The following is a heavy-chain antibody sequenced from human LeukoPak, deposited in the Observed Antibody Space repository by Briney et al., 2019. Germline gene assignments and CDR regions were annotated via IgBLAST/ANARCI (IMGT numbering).Heavy chain of an antibody. V-gene: IGHV1-18*01. CDR2: ISAYNGNT. Sequence: ASVKVSCKASGYTFTSYGISWVRQAPGQGLEWMGWISAYNGNTNYAQKLQGRVTITTDTSTSTAYMELRSLRSDDTAVYYCAREKNDGSGSYGMDVWGQGTTVTVSS. D-gene: IGHD3-10*01. CDR1: GYTFTSYG. J-gene: IGHJ6*02. CDR3: AREKNDGSGSYGMDV.